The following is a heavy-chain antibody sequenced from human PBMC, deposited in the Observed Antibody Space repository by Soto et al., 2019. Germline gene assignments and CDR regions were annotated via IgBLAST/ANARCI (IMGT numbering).Heavy chain of an antibody. V-gene: IGHV1-2*04. Sequence: ASMKVSFKASWYTLPGYYMHWGRQAPGQGLEWMGWINPNSGGTNYAQKFQGWVTMTRDTSISTAYMELSRLRSDDTAVYYCARAAGYSYGNYYYYGMDVWGQGTTVTVSS. CDR2: INPNSGGT. J-gene: IGHJ6*02. CDR3: ARAAGYSYGNYYYYGMDV. CDR1: WYTLPGYY. D-gene: IGHD5-18*01.